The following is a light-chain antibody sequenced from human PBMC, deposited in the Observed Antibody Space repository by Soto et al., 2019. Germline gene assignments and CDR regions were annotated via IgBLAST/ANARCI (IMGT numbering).Light chain of an antibody. Sequence: QSALPQPRSVSGSPGQSVTISCTGTSSDVGGYNYVSWYQQHPGEAPKLMIYDVTKRPSGVPDRFSGSKSGNTASLTIIGLQAEDEADYYCSSYAGSYIWLFGGGTELTVL. CDR2: DVT. V-gene: IGLV2-11*01. CDR1: SSDVGGYNY. J-gene: IGLJ7*01. CDR3: SSYAGSYIWL.